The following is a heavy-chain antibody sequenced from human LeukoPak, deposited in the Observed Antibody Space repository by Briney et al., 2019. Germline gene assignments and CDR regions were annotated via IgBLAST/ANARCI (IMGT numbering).Heavy chain of an antibody. CDR3: AREVRGAKDAFDI. D-gene: IGHD3-10*01. V-gene: IGHV3-21*01. Sequence: GGSLRLSRAASGFTFSSYSMNWVRQAPGKGLEWVSSISSSSSYIYYADSVKGRFTISRDNAKNSLYLQMNSLRAEDTAVYYCAREVRGAKDAFDIWGQGTMVTVSS. J-gene: IGHJ3*02. CDR2: ISSSSSYI. CDR1: GFTFSSYS.